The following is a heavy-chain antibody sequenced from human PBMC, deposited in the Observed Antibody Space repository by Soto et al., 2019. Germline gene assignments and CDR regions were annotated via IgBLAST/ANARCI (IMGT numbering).Heavy chain of an antibody. V-gene: IGHV3-53*01. CDR1: GFTVSSNY. CDR2: IYSGGST. CDR3: ARGTDDYGGNYYYYGMDV. D-gene: IGHD4-17*01. Sequence: GGSLRLSCAASGFTVSSNYMSWVRQAPGKGLEWVSVIYSGGSTYYADSVKGRFTISRDNSKNTLYLQMNSLRAEDTAVYYCARGTDDYGGNYYYYGMDVWGQGTTVTVSS. J-gene: IGHJ6*02.